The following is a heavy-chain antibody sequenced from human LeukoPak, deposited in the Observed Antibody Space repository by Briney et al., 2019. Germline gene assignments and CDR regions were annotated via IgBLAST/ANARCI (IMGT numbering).Heavy chain of an antibody. CDR1: GFTFSSYS. D-gene: IGHD1-1*01. CDR3: ARDQNNWNEKDY. J-gene: IGHJ4*02. Sequence: GGSLRLSCAASGFTFSSYSMNWVRQAPGKGREWVSSISSSSSYIYYADSVKGRFTISRDNAKNSLYLQMNSLRAEDTAVYYCARDQNNWNEKDYWGQGTLVTVSS. V-gene: IGHV3-21*01. CDR2: ISSSSSYI.